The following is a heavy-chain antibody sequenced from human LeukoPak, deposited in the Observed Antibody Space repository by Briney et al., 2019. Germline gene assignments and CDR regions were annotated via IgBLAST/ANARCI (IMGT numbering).Heavy chain of an antibody. CDR1: GYTLTELS. Sequence: ASVTVSCKVSGYTLTELSMHWVRQAPGKGLEWMGGFDPEDGETIYAQKFQGRVTLTEDTSTDTAYMELSSLRSEDTAVYYCATARAVAGTGSYYYYYYGMDVWGQGTTVTVSS. CDR3: ATARAVAGTGSYYYYYYGMDV. V-gene: IGHV1-24*01. J-gene: IGHJ6*02. D-gene: IGHD6-19*01. CDR2: FDPEDGET.